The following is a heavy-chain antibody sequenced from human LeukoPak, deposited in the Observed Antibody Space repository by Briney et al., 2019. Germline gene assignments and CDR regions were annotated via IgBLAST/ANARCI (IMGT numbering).Heavy chain of an antibody. J-gene: IGHJ2*01. CDR3: ASPRDVAVVVGATAGYFDL. V-gene: IGHV4-4*07. CDR2: IYTSGST. CDR1: GGSISSYY. D-gene: IGHD2-15*01. Sequence: SETLSLTCTVSGGSISSYYWSWIRQPAGKGLEWIGRIYTSGSTNYNPSLKSRVTMSVDTSKNQFSLKLSSVTAADTAVYYCASPRDVAVVVGATAGYFDLWGRGTLVTVSS.